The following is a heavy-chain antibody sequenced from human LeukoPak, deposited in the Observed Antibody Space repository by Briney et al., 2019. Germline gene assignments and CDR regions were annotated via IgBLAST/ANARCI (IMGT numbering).Heavy chain of an antibody. D-gene: IGHD6-13*01. CDR2: MYYSGST. V-gene: IGHV4-31*03. J-gene: IGHJ4*02. Sequence: SETLSLTCIVSGGSISSGGYYWSWIRQHPGKGLEWTGYMYYSGSTYYNASLKNRGAISVDTAKNQFSLKLSSVTAADTAVYYCARDAQQQLAIDYWGQGTLVTVSS. CDR1: GGSISSGGYY. CDR3: ARDAQQQLAIDY.